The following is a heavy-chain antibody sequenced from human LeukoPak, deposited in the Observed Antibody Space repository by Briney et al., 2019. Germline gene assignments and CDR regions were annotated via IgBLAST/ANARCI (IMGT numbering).Heavy chain of an antibody. CDR1: GFTFSSYS. CDR2: ISSSSSYI. J-gene: IGHJ6*02. D-gene: IGHD3-10*01. V-gene: IGHV3-21*01. Sequence: PGGSLRLSCAASGFTFSSYSMNWVRQAPGKGLEWVSSISSSSSYIYYADSVKGRFTISRDNAKNSLYLQMNSLRAEDTAVYYCARDVVRGASVYYGMDVWGQGTTVTVSS. CDR3: ARDVVRGASVYYGMDV.